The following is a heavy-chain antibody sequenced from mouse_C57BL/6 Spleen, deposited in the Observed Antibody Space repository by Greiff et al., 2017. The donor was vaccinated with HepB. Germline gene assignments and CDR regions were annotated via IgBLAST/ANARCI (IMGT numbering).Heavy chain of an antibody. V-gene: IGHV5-4*03. J-gene: IGHJ3*01. Sequence: EVMLVESGGGLVKPGGSLKLSCAASGFTFSSYAMSWVRQTPEKRLEWVATISDGGSYTYYPDNVKGRFTISRDNAKNNLYLQMSHLKSEDTAMYYCARGLYSNYGAWFAYWGQGTLVTVSA. CDR2: ISDGGSYT. D-gene: IGHD2-5*01. CDR3: ARGLYSNYGAWFAY. CDR1: GFTFSSYA.